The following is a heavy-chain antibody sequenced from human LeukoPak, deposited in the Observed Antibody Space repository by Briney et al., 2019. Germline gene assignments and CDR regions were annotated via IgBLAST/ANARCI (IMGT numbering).Heavy chain of an antibody. CDR2: IYYSGST. CDR1: GGSISSGGYY. CDR3: ARDSSPYSSGWSGIGY. J-gene: IGHJ4*02. Sequence: TPSLTCPVSGGSISSGGYYWSWIRQHPGKGLEWIGYIYYSGSTYYNPSLKSRVTISVDTSKNQFSLKLSSVTAADTAVYYCARDSSPYSSGWSGIGYWGQGTLVTVSS. D-gene: IGHD6-19*01. V-gene: IGHV4-31*03.